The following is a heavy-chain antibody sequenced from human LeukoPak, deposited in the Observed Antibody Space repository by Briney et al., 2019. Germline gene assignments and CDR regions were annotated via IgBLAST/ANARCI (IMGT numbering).Heavy chain of an antibody. CDR2: IYYSGST. V-gene: IGHV4-59*01. D-gene: IGHD2-2*01. CDR3: ARDPGSTSSDY. Sequence: SETLSLTCTVSGGSISSYYWSWIRQPPGKGLEWIGYIYYSGSTNYNPSLKSRVTISVDTSKNQFSLKLSSVTAADTAVYYCARDPGSTSSDYWGQGTLVTVSS. CDR1: GGSISSYY. J-gene: IGHJ4*02.